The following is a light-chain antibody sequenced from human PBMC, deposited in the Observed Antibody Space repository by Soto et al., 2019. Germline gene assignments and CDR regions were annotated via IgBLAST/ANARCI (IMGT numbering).Light chain of an antibody. CDR2: TVS. Sequence: DIQMTQSPSSLSASVGDRVTIRCRASQGIGTYLAWFQQKPGKAPKSLIYTVSTLQSGVPSRFSGSGSGTDFTLTISSLQPEDFATYYCQQYHIYPRTFGQGTKVDIK. V-gene: IGKV1-16*01. CDR1: QGIGTY. J-gene: IGKJ1*01. CDR3: QQYHIYPRT.